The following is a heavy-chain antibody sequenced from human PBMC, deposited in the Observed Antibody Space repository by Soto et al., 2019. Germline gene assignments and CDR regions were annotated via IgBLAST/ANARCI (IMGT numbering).Heavy chain of an antibody. CDR2: IYYIGST. CDR1: GGPISSSNHY. D-gene: IGHD6-13*01. V-gene: IGHV4-39*01. Sequence: QLQLQESGPGLVKPAETLSVTCTVSGGPISSSNHYWGWIRQPPGKGLEWIGSIYYIGSTYYNPSVQSRVTISVDTSTNQFSLKVKSVTAADTAVYFCARLGDRVNYYYMDVWGKGTTVTVSS. J-gene: IGHJ6*03. CDR3: ARLGDRVNYYYMDV.